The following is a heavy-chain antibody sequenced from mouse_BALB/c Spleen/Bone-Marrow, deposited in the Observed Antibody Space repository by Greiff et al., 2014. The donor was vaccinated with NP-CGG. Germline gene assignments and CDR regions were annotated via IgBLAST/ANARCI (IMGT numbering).Heavy chain of an antibody. CDR1: GYAFTNYL. CDR2: INPGSGGT. J-gene: IGHJ4*01. D-gene: IGHD4-1*01. V-gene: IGHV1-54*01. Sequence: VQLVESGAELVRPGTSVKVSCKASGYAFTNYLIEWVKQRPGPGLEWIGVINPGSGGTNYNEKFKAKATLTADKSSSTAYMQLSSLTSDDSAVYFCARCLTGTSAMDYWGQGTSVTVSS. CDR3: ARCLTGTSAMDY.